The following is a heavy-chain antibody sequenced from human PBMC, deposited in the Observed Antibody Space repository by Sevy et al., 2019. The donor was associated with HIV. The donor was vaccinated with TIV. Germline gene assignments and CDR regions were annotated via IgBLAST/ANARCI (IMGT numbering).Heavy chain of an antibody. Sequence: GGSLRLSCAASGFTFSTYAMTWVRQAPGGGLEWVSVITISGCSTYYADSVKGRFTISRDNSKNTLYLQMNSLRADDTAVYYCAKDRVSGTYYTGDFDYWGQGTLVTVSS. CDR2: ITISGCST. D-gene: IGHD3-10*01. CDR1: GFTFSTYA. J-gene: IGHJ4*02. CDR3: AKDRVSGTYYTGDFDY. V-gene: IGHV3-23*01.